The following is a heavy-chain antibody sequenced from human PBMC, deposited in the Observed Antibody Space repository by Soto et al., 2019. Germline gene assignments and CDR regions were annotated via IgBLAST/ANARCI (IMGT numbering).Heavy chain of an antibody. D-gene: IGHD4-17*01. Sequence: QVQLVQSGAEVKKPGSSVKVSCKASGDTFSNHTISWVRQAPGQGLEWMGRIIPILGGANYAQKFHGRVTITADKSTTTAYMELSSLRSADTAVYYCARVAEMGTVTEGYYYYMDVWGKGTTVTVSS. CDR3: ARVAEMGTVTEGYYYYMDV. CDR1: GDTFSNHT. J-gene: IGHJ6*03. CDR2: IIPILGGA. V-gene: IGHV1-69*04.